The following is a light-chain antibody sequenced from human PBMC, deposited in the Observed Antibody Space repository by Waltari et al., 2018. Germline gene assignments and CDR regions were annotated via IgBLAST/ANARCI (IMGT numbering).Light chain of an antibody. CDR2: AAS. Sequence: DIHMTQSPSSLSTSVGDRVTITCRASQSISRKLNWFQQKPGKAPDLLIYAASSLQSGVPSRFSGGGSGTEFTLTISSLQPEDFATYYCQQSSSIPYTFGQGTKLEI. J-gene: IGKJ2*01. CDR1: QSISRK. CDR3: QQSSSIPYT. V-gene: IGKV1-39*01.